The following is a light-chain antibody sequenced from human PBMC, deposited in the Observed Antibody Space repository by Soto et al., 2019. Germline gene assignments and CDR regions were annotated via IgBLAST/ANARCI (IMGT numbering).Light chain of an antibody. J-gene: IGKJ2*01. CDR3: QQANSFPYT. CDR2: TAS. V-gene: IGKV1-12*01. CDR1: QDISTW. Sequence: DIQMTQSPSFVSASVGDRVTITCRASQDISTWLAWYQQKPGRAPNLLIYTASSLQSGVPSRFSGSGSGTDFTLTISSLQPKDFATYYCQQANSFPYTFGQGTKLETK.